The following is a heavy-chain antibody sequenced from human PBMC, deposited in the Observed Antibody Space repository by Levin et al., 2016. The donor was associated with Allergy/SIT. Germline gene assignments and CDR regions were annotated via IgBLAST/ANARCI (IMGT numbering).Heavy chain of an antibody. Sequence: VRQMPGKGLEWMGRIDPSDSYTNYSPSFQGHVTISADKSISTAYLQWSSLKASDTAMYYCARLSCSSTTCYVVDYWGQGTLVTVSS. D-gene: IGHD2-2*01. V-gene: IGHV5-10-1*01. J-gene: IGHJ4*02. CDR2: IDPSDSYT. CDR3: ARLSCSSTTCYVVDY.